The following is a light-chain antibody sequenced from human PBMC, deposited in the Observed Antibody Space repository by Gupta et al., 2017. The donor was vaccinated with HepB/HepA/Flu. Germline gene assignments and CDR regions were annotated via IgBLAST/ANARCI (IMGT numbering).Light chain of an antibody. Sequence: VLTQSPATLTLSPGERATLSCRTSQSVGSYLAWDKQKPGQAPRLLIYDASTRDTGVQDRFSGSGSGTDFTLTSSNRETEDVGVYYYQQRSEFTFGHGTKVEIK. CDR2: DAS. V-gene: IGKV3-11*01. CDR1: QSVGSY. J-gene: IGKJ3*01. CDR3: QQRSEFT.